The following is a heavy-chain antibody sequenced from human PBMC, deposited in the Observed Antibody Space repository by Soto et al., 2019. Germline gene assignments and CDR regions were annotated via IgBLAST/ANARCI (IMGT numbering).Heavy chain of an antibody. CDR3: ARGSRRGYYDSSGYSAGGYFDY. D-gene: IGHD3-22*01. Sequence: QVQLVESGGGVVQPGRSLRLSCAASGFTFSSYAMHWVRQAPGKGLEWVAVISYEGSNKYYADSVKGRFTISRDNSKNTLYLQMNSLRAEDTAVYYCARGSRRGYYDSSGYSAGGYFDYWGQGTLVTVSS. CDR2: ISYEGSNK. J-gene: IGHJ4*02. V-gene: IGHV3-30-3*01. CDR1: GFTFSSYA.